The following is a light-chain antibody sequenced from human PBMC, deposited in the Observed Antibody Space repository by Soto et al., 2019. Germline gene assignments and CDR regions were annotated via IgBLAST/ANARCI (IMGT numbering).Light chain of an antibody. J-gene: IGKJ1*01. CDR2: GAS. Sequence: EIVMTQSPATLSVSPGARATLSCRASQSVGSDLVWYRQKPGQAPRLLIYGASNRATGVPDRFSGSGSGTVFTLTISSLQSDDFAVHYCQQYLDWPRTFGQGTKVDIK. V-gene: IGKV3-15*01. CDR1: QSVGSD. CDR3: QQYLDWPRT.